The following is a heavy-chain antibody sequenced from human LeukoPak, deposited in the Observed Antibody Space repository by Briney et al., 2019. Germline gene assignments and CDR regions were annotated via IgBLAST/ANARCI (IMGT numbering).Heavy chain of an antibody. CDR3: ARIGYSSSSIDY. V-gene: IGHV3-7*01. D-gene: IGHD6-13*01. CDR2: IKEDGTIK. CDR1: GFTFSRYW. J-gene: IGHJ4*02. Sequence: PGGSLRLSCAASGFTFSRYWMSLVRQAPWKGLEWVANIKEDGTIKYYVDSVKGRLTIFRDNAKSSLFLQVNSLRAEDTAMYYCARIGYSSSSIDYWGQGTLVTVSS.